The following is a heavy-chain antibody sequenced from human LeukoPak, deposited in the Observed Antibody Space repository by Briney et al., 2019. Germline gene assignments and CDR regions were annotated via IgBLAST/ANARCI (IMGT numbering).Heavy chain of an antibody. Sequence: PSETLSLTCAVYGGSFSGYYWSWIRQPPGKGLEWIGEINHSGSTNYNPSLKSRVTISVDTSKNQFSLKLSSVTAADTAVYYCARQNGTHYFDYWGQGTLVTVSS. V-gene: IGHV4-34*01. D-gene: IGHD1-1*01. CDR2: INHSGST. J-gene: IGHJ4*02. CDR3: ARQNGTHYFDY. CDR1: GGSFSGYY.